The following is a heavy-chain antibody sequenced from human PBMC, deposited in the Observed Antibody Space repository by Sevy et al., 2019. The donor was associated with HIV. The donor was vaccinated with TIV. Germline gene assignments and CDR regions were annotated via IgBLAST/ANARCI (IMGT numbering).Heavy chain of an antibody. V-gene: IGHV3-23*01. D-gene: IGHD3-22*01. Sequence: GGSLRLSCAVSGFSFDSYGMTWVRQAPGNGLEWVSGISGSGTRTYYADSVKGRFSISRDNSKNRLYLQMNSLRSEDAAIYCCGQGGGGHYDPDEIGYYFYYYNMDVWGKGTTVTVSS. J-gene: IGHJ6*03. CDR3: GQGGGGHYDPDEIGYYFYYYNMDV. CDR2: ISGSGTRT. CDR1: GFSFDSYG.